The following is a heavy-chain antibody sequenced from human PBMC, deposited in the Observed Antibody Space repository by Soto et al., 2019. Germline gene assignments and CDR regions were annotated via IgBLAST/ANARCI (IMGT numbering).Heavy chain of an antibody. D-gene: IGHD3-22*01. CDR2: IYYSGST. J-gene: IGHJ3*02. Sequence: SETLSLTCAVYGGSFSGYYWSWIRQPPGKGLEWIGYIYYSGSTNYNPSLKSRVTISVDTSKNQFSLKLSSVTAADTAVYYCARDLLRPTYYYDSSGPYEIWGQGTMVTVSS. CDR1: GGSFSGYY. CDR3: ARDLLRPTYYYDSSGPYEI. V-gene: IGHV4-59*01.